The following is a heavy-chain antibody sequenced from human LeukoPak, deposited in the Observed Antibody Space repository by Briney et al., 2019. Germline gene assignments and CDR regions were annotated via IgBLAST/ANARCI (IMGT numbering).Heavy chain of an antibody. CDR2: IIPIFGTA. Sequence: SVKVSCKASGGTFSSCAISWVRQAPGQGLEWMGGIIPIFGTANYAQKFQGRVTITADESTSTAYMELSSLRSEDTAVYYCARDGVTMIVGPDYYYGMDVWGQGTTVTVSS. CDR3: ARDGVTMIVGPDYYYGMDV. D-gene: IGHD3-22*01. J-gene: IGHJ6*02. CDR1: GGTFSSCA. V-gene: IGHV1-69*13.